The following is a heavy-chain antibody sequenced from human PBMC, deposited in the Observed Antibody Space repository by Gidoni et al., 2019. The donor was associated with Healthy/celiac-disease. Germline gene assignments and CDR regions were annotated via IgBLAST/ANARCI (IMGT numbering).Heavy chain of an antibody. D-gene: IGHD6-19*01. J-gene: IGHJ6*02. V-gene: IGHV3-9*01. Sequence: EVQLVESGGGLVQPGRSLRLSCAASGFTFDDYAMHWVRQAPVNGLEWVSVISWNSGSIGYADSVKGRFTISRDNAKNSLYLQMNSLRAEDTALYYCAKAYSSGSYYYYYGMDVWGQGTTVTVSS. CDR1: GFTFDDYA. CDR3: AKAYSSGSYYYYYGMDV. CDR2: ISWNSGSI.